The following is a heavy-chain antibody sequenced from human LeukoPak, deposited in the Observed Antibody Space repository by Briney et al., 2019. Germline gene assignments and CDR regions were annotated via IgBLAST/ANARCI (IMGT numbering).Heavy chain of an antibody. V-gene: IGHV3-48*01. CDR3: AREWRGYSYFDY. Sequence: WGSLRLSCAASGFTLSSYNMNWVRQAPGKGLEWISYISISSSIMYYADSVKGRFTISRDNTKNSLFLQMNSLRVEDTAVYYCAREWRGYSYFDYWGQGTLVTVSS. CDR2: ISISSSIM. CDR1: GFTLSSYN. J-gene: IGHJ4*02. D-gene: IGHD5-18*01.